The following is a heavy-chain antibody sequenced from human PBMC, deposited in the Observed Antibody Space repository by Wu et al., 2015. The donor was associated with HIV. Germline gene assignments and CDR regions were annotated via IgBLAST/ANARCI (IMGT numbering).Heavy chain of an antibody. Sequence: QLVQSGPEVKKPGTSVKVSCKASGFTFPASALQWVRQAPGQRLEWIGWIAVGSGTRNFAQEFQERITISRDMSTSTIYMELSTLRPEDTAVYYCAAATPVGVLQSFDWLLFPAFDIWGQGTLVTVSS. CDR1: GFTFPASA. D-gene: IGHD3-9*01. V-gene: IGHV1-58*03. CDR2: IAVGSGTR. CDR3: AAATPVGVLQSFDWLLFPAFDI. J-gene: IGHJ3*02.